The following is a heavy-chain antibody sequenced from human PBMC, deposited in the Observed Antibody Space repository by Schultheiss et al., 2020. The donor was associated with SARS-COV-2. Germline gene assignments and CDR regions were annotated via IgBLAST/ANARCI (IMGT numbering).Heavy chain of an antibody. CDR1: GYTFTGYY. CDR2: MNPNSGNT. D-gene: IGHD1-26*01. V-gene: IGHV1-18*04. Sequence: ASVKVSCKASGYTFTGYYMHWVRQAPGQGLEWMGWMNPNSGNTGYAQKLQGRVTMTTDTSTSTAYMELRSLRSDDTAVYYCARDGQGWEGYYYYGMDVWGQGTTVTVSS. CDR3: ARDGQGWEGYYYYGMDV. J-gene: IGHJ6*02.